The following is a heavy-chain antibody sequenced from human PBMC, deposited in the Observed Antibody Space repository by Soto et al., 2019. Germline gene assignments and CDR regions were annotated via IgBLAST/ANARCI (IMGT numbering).Heavy chain of an antibody. Sequence: ASVKVSCKASGYTFTSYGISWVRQAPGQGLEWMGWISAYNGNTNYAQKLQGRVTMTTDTSTSTAYMEQRSLRSDDTAVYYCARDTGRERYSGYESYGMDVWGQGTTVTVSS. CDR1: GYTFTSYG. V-gene: IGHV1-18*01. CDR2: ISAYNGNT. J-gene: IGHJ6*02. CDR3: ARDTGRERYSGYESYGMDV. D-gene: IGHD5-12*01.